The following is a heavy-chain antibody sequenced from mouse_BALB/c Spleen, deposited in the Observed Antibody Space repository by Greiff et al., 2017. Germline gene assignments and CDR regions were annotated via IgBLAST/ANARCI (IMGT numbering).Heavy chain of an antibody. Sequence: VQLQQSGPELVKPGASVKMSCKASGYTFTSYVMHWVKQKPGQGLEWIGYINPYNDGTKYNEKFKGKATLTSDESSSTAYMERSSLTSADSAVDYGAGRRADGFLYAMDYWGQGTSVTVS. CDR2: INPYNDGT. V-gene: IGHV1-14*01. D-gene: IGHD2-3*01. CDR1: GYTFTSYV. CDR3: AGRRADGFLYAMDY. J-gene: IGHJ4*01.